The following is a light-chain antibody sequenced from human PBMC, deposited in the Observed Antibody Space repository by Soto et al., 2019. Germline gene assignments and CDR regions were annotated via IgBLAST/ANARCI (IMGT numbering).Light chain of an antibody. V-gene: IGKV1-27*01. CDR1: QAITNY. J-gene: IGKJ4*01. CDR2: AAS. Sequence: DIQMTQSPSSLSASVGDRVTITCRASQAITNYLAWYQQRPGKVPKLLIYAASTLQSGVPSRFSGSGSGTDFTLTISSLQPEDVATYYCQKYNSAPLTFGGGTTVEIK. CDR3: QKYNSAPLT.